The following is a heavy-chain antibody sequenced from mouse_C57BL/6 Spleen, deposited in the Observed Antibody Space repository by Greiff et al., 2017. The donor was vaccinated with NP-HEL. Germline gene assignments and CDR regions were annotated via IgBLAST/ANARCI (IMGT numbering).Heavy chain of an antibody. Sequence: QVQLQQSGAELVRPGASVKLSCKASGYTFTDYYINWVKQRPGQGLEWIARIYPGSGNTYYNEKFKGKATLTAEKSSSTAYMQLSSLTSEDSAVYFCARGGILRGYFDVWGTGTTVTVSS. V-gene: IGHV1-76*01. CDR3: ARGGILRGYFDV. CDR1: GYTFTDYY. D-gene: IGHD1-1*01. CDR2: IYPGSGNT. J-gene: IGHJ1*03.